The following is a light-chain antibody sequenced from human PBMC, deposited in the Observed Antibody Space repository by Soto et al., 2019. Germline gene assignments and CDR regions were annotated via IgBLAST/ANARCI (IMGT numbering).Light chain of an antibody. J-gene: IGLJ2*01. CDR2: GNS. Sequence: QSVLTQPPSVSGAPGQRVTISCTGSSSNIGAGYDVHWYQQLPGTAPKLLMYGNSNRPSGVPDRFSGSKSGTSASLAITGLQAEDEADYYCQSYDSSLSVHVVFGGGTKVTVL. V-gene: IGLV1-40*01. CDR1: SSNIGAGYD. CDR3: QSYDSSLSVHVV.